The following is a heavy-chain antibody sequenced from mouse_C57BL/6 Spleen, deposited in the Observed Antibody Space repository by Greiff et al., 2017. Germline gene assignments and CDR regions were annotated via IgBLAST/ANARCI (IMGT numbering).Heavy chain of an antibody. Sequence: EVQLVESGGGLVQPGGSLKLSCAASGFTFSDYYMYWVRQTPEQRLEWVAYISNGGGSTYYPYTVKGRFTISRDNAKNTLYLQMSRLKSEDTAMYYCARLSYYYGSSYRYFDVWGTGTTVTVSS. CDR1: GFTFSDYY. D-gene: IGHD1-1*01. V-gene: IGHV5-12*01. J-gene: IGHJ1*03. CDR2: ISNGGGST. CDR3: ARLSYYYGSSYRYFDV.